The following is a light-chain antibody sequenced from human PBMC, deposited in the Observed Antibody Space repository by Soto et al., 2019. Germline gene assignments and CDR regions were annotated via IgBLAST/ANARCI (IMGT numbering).Light chain of an antibody. CDR2: AAS. CDR3: LHDYNYPRT. Sequence: AIQMTQSPSSLFASVGDRVTITCRASQGIRSELAWYQQKPGKATNLLIYAASTLQSAVPSRFSGSGSGTDFTLTISSLQPEDFATYYCLHDYNYPRTFGQGTRVEVK. V-gene: IGKV1-6*01. J-gene: IGKJ1*01. CDR1: QGIRSE.